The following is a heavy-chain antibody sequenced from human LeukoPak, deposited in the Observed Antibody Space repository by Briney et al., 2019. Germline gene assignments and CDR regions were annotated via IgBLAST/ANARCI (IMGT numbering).Heavy chain of an antibody. CDR1: GGTFSSYA. J-gene: IGHJ4*02. CDR2: IIPIFGTA. V-gene: IGHV1-69*13. Sequence: SVKVSCKASGGTFSSYAISWVRQAPGQGLEWMGGIIPIFGTANYAQKFQGRVTITADESTSTAYMELSSLRSEDTAVYYCASTVDGVVFPFDYRGQGTLVTVSS. D-gene: IGHD3-3*01. CDR3: ASTVDGVVFPFDY.